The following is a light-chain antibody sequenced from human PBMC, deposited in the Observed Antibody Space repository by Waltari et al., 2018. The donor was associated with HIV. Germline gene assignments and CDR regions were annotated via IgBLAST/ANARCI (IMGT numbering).Light chain of an antibody. CDR1: SSNIGSNY. J-gene: IGLJ1*01. CDR2: RNH. CDR3: AAWDDSLSGRYV. V-gene: IGLV1-47*01. Sequence: QSVLTPPPSASGTSGQRVTISCSGSSSNIGSNYVYWYQQLPGTAPNTLICRNHQRPSGVPVRFSGAKSGTSASLAISGLRSEDEDDYYCAAWDDSLSGRYVFGTGNKVTVL.